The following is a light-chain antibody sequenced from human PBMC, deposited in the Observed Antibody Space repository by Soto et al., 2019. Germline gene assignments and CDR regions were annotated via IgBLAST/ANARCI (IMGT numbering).Light chain of an antibody. V-gene: IGKV1-5*01. CDR2: DVS. CDR3: LQYHTYRT. Sequence: DIQMTQSPSTLSASVGDRVTITCRASQSISPWLAWYQQKPGKAPKLLIFDVSNLESGVPSRFSGSGSGTEFTLTISSLQPDDFATYYCLQYHTYRTVGQGTKVDIK. J-gene: IGKJ1*01. CDR1: QSISPW.